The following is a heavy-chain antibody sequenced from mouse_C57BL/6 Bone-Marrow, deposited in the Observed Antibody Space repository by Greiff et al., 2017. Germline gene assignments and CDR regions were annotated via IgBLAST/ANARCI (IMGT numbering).Heavy chain of an antibody. CDR1: GYTFTDYY. CDR2: INPNNGGT. J-gene: IGHJ1*03. Sequence: EVQLQQSGPELVKPGASVKISCKASGYTFTDYYMNWVKQSHGKSLEWIGDINPNNGGTSYNQKFKGKATLTVDKSSSTAYMELRSLTSEDSAVYYCARFGDGYLWYFDVWGTGTTVTVSS. CDR3: ARFGDGYLWYFDV. D-gene: IGHD2-3*01. V-gene: IGHV1-26*01.